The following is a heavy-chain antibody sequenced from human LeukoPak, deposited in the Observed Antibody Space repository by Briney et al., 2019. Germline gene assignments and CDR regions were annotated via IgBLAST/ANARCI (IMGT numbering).Heavy chain of an antibody. CDR1: GGSFSSHY. CDR3: ARDPTTVTKGLDI. Sequence: SETLSLTCTVSGGSFSSHYLSWIRQPPGKGLEWIGYISYIGSTNYNPSLKSRVTISVDTSKNQFSLKLSSVTAADTAVYYCARDPTTVTKGLDIWGQGTMVTVSS. D-gene: IGHD4-17*01. V-gene: IGHV4-59*11. CDR2: ISYIGST. J-gene: IGHJ3*02.